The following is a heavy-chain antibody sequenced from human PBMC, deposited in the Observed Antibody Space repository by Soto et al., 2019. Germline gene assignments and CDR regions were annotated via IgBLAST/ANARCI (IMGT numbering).Heavy chain of an antibody. V-gene: IGHV2-5*01. D-gene: IGHD6-13*01. CDR1: GFSLSTSGVG. Sequence: SGPTLVNPTQTLTLTCTFSGFSLSTSGVGVGWIRQPPGKALEWLALIYWNDDKRYSPSLKSRLTITKDTSKNQVVLTMTNMDPVDTATYYCAHRLWSYSSRGTFGYWGQGTLVTAPQ. CDR2: IYWNDDK. CDR3: AHRLWSYSSRGTFGY. J-gene: IGHJ4*02.